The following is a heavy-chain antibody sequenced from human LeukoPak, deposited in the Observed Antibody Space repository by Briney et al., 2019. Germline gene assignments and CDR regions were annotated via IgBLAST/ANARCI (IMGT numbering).Heavy chain of an antibody. J-gene: IGHJ5*02. CDR2: IWYDGSNK. CDR3: ARDWHDYGDYLYNWFDP. V-gene: IGHV3-33*01. Sequence: PGGSLRLSCAASGFTFSSYGMHWVRQAPGKGLEWVAVIWYDGSNKYYADSVKGRFTISRDNSKNTLYLQMNSLRAEDTAVYYCARDWHDYGDYLYNWFDPWGQGTLVTVSS. D-gene: IGHD4-17*01. CDR1: GFTFSSYG.